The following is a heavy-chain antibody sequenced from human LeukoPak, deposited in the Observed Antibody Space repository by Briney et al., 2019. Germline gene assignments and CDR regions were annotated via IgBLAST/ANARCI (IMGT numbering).Heavy chain of an antibody. V-gene: IGHV3-73*01. CDR1: GFTFSDSG. CDR2: IRSKANNYAT. Sequence: PGGSLRLSCAASGFTFSDSGMHWVRQASGKGLEWVGRIRSKANNYATAYAASVKGRFTISRDDSKNTAFLRMNSLKTEDTAVYYCIRQYSYGSPYFDYWGQGTLVTVSS. D-gene: IGHD5-18*01. J-gene: IGHJ4*02. CDR3: IRQYSYGSPYFDY.